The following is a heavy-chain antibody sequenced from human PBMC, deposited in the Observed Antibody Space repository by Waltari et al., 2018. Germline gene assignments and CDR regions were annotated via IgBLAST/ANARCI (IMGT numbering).Heavy chain of an antibody. D-gene: IGHD3-10*01. J-gene: IGHJ4*02. Sequence: QVQLVESGGGVVQPGRSLRLSCAASGFTFSSYGRHWVRQAPGKGLGWGAVRWEDGRNKYYADSGKGGFTSSRDNSKNTLYREMNSLRAEDTAVYYCAKAMVRGVITLDYWGQGTLVTVSS. CDR3: AKAMVRGVITLDY. CDR2: RWEDGRNK. V-gene: IGHV3-33*06. CDR1: GFTFSSYG.